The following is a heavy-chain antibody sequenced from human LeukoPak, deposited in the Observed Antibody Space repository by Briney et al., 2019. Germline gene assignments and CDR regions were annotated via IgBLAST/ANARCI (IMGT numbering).Heavy chain of an antibody. CDR1: RFTFSSYS. V-gene: IGHV3-48*04. Sequence: GGSLRLTCAASRFTFSSYSMNWVRQAPGKGLEWVSYISSSGSTIYYADSVKGRFTISRDNAKNSLYLQMNSLRAEDTALYYCARDPRSYGGYNWFDPWGQGTLVTVSS. CDR3: ARDPRSYGGYNWFDP. D-gene: IGHD4-23*01. J-gene: IGHJ5*02. CDR2: ISSSGSTI.